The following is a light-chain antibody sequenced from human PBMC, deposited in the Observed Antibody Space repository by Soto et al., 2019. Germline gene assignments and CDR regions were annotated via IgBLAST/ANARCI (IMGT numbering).Light chain of an antibody. V-gene: IGLV1-44*01. J-gene: IGLJ1*01. CDR3: ATWDDSRNGDV. CDR2: DND. Sequence: QSVLTQPPSASGTPGQRVTISASGSSSNIGSNPVSWYQQRPGTAPKLLIYDNDERPSGVPVRFSGSKSATSASPAISGLQSEDEGDYYCATWDDSRNGDVFGPGTKVTVL. CDR1: SSNIGSNP.